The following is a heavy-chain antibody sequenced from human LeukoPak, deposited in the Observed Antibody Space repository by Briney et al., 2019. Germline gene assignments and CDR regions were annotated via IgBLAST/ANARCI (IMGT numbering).Heavy chain of an antibody. Sequence: ASVKVSCKASGYTLTGYYMHWVRQAPGQGLEWMGWINPNSGGTNYAQKFQGRVTMTRDTSISTAYMELSRLRSDDTAVYYCARSDSSGWHFDYWGQGTLVTVSS. CDR1: GYTLTGYY. V-gene: IGHV1-2*02. CDR2: INPNSGGT. J-gene: IGHJ4*02. D-gene: IGHD6-19*01. CDR3: ARSDSSGWHFDY.